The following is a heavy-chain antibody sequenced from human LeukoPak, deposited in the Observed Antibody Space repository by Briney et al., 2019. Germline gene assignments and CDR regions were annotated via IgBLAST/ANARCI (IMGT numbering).Heavy chain of an antibody. CDR3: ARGSHRDYCSGGSCYPDFDY. CDR1: GYTFTSYG. Sequence: ASVKVPCKASGYTFTSYGITWVRQAPGQGLEWMGWISAYNGNTNYAQKFQGRVTMTTDTSTSTAYMELRSLRSDDTAVYYCARGSHRDYCSGGSCYPDFDYWGQGTLVTVSS. D-gene: IGHD2-15*01. CDR2: ISAYNGNT. V-gene: IGHV1-18*01. J-gene: IGHJ4*02.